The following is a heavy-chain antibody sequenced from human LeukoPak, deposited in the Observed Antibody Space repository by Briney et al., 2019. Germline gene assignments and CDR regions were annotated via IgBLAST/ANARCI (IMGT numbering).Heavy chain of an antibody. CDR3: AKDYGVAVAGTYYFDY. CDR1: GFTFSSYA. V-gene: IGHV3-23*01. J-gene: IGHJ4*02. Sequence: GGSLRLSCAASGFTFSSYAMSWVRQAPGKGLEWVSAISGSGGSTYYADSVKGRFTISRDNPKNTLYLQMNSLRAEDTAVYYCAKDYGVAVAGTYYFDYWGQGTLVTVSS. D-gene: IGHD6-19*01. CDR2: ISGSGGST.